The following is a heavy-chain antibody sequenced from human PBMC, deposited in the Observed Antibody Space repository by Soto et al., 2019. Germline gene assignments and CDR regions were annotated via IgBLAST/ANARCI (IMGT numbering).Heavy chain of an antibody. J-gene: IGHJ4*02. D-gene: IGHD3-22*01. V-gene: IGHV4-30-4*08. CDR2: IYYSGST. Sequence: SETLSLTCTVSGGSISSGDYYWSWIRQPPGKGLEWIGYIYYSGSTYYNPSLKSRVTISVDTSKNQFSLKLSSVTAADTAVYYCARVPDYYDSSGYYVSFDYWGQGTLVTVSS. CDR3: ARVPDYYDSSGYYVSFDY. CDR1: GGSISSGDYY.